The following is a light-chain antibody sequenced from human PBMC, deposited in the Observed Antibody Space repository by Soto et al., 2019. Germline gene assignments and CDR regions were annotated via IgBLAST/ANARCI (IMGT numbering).Light chain of an antibody. CDR1: QGISSY. V-gene: IGKV1-8*01. CDR2: AAS. CDR3: QQYYSYPTIT. Sequence: AIRMTQSPSSFSASTGDRVTITCRASQGISSYFAWYQQKQAKAPKLLIYAASTLQSGVPSRFSGSGSGTDFTLPISCLQSEDFATYYCQQYYSYPTITFGQGTRLEIK. J-gene: IGKJ5*01.